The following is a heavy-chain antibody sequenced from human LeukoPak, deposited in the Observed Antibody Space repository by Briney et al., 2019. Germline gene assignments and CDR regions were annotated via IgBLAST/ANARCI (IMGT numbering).Heavy chain of an antibody. V-gene: IGHV1-2*02. J-gene: IGHJ4*02. CDR2: INPNSGGT. D-gene: IGHD6-13*01. CDR1: GYTFTGYY. Sequence: GASVKVSCKASGYTFTGYYMHWVRQAPGQGLEWMEWINPNSGGTNYAQKLQGRVTMTTDTSTSTAYMELRSLRSDDTAVYYCARALDSSSWKARGGPGDYWGQGTLVTVSS. CDR3: ARALDSSSWKARGGPGDY.